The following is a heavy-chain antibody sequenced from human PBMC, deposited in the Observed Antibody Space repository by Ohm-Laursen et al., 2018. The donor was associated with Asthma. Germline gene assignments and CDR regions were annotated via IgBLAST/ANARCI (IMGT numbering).Heavy chain of an antibody. CDR2: IKPDGSQT. J-gene: IGHJ4*02. D-gene: IGHD2-2*01. V-gene: IGHV3-7*01. CDR1: GYTFSRYS. CDR3: ATLSWYASQF. Sequence: GSLRLSCAAPGYTFSRYSIHWVRQAPGKGLQWLAFIKPDGSQTYYADSMEGRFSISRDNSKNSLYLQMSSLRGEDTAIYYCATLSWYASQFWGQGTLVTVSS.